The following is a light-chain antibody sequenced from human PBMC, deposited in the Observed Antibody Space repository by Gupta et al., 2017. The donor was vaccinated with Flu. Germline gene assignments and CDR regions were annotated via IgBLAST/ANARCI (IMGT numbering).Light chain of an antibody. CDR3: AAWDDSLNGHYV. CDR2: DNN. J-gene: IGLJ1*01. CDR1: SSNLGTNA. Sequence: SSNLGTNAVHWYQQVPGTAPKLLIYDNNQRPSGVPDRFSGSKSGTSASLAISGLQSEDEADYYCAAWDDSLNGHYVFGTGTEVTVL. V-gene: IGLV1-44*01.